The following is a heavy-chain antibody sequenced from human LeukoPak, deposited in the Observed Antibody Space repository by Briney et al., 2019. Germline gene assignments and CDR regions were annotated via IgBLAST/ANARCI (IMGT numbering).Heavy chain of an antibody. Sequence: SVKVSYKASGGTFSIYAISWVRQAPGQGLEWMGGIIPIFGTANYAQKFQGRVTITADKSTSTAYMELSSLRSEDTAVYYCAHVPPEDYYYYGMDVWGKGTTVTVSS. V-gene: IGHV1-69*06. J-gene: IGHJ6*04. CDR3: AHVPPEDYYYYGMDV. CDR2: IIPIFGTA. CDR1: GGTFSIYA. D-gene: IGHD3-16*01.